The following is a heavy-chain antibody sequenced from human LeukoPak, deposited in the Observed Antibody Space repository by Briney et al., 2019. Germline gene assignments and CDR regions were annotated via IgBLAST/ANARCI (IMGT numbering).Heavy chain of an antibody. CDR1: GYSINSGYF. J-gene: IGHJ6*04. V-gene: IGHV4-38-2*02. Sequence: PSETLSVTCTVSGYSINSGYFWGWIRQPPGEGLEYIGTIFHSGTTYYNPSLKSRVTISLDTSTNDFSLKLSSVTAADTAVYYCARALRSGSNYFFYGMDVWGKGTTVTVSS. CDR3: ARALRSGSNYFFYGMDV. D-gene: IGHD3-10*01. CDR2: IFHSGTT.